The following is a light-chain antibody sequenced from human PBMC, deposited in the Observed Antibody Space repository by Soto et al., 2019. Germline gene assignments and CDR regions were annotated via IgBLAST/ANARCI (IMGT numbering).Light chain of an antibody. J-gene: IGKJ5*01. V-gene: IGKV3-15*01. CDR3: QQYNNWPPLS. CDR2: GAS. CDR1: QSVTTN. Sequence: EIVMTQSPATLSVSPGERATLSCRASQSVTTNLAWYQQKPGQAPTLLIYGASTRATGIPARFSGSGSGTEFTITISSLQSEDFAVYYCQQYNNWPPLSFGQGTRLEIK.